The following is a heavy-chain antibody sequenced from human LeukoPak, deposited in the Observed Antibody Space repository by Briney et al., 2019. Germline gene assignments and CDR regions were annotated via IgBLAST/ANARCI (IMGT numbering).Heavy chain of an antibody. D-gene: IGHD2-15*01. CDR2: LPGGGDPT. Sequence: GGSLRLSRAASGFTFSSYAMTWVRQAPGKGLEWVSSLPGGGDPTYYAASVRGRFTISRDNSKNTLSVQMNSLRAEDTAVYYCAKQRSEVVVAATNYWGQGTLVTVSS. CDR3: AKQRSEVVVAATNY. V-gene: IGHV3-23*01. CDR1: GFTFSSYA. J-gene: IGHJ4*02.